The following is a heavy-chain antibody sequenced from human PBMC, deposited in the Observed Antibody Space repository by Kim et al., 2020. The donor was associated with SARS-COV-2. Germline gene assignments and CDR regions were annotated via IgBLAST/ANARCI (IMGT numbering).Heavy chain of an antibody. V-gene: IGHV1-2*02. J-gene: IGHJ5*02. CDR1: GYTFTGYY. CDR2: INPNSGGT. CDR3: ARSPPWPRVVVATNWFDP. D-gene: IGHD2-15*01. Sequence: ASVKVSCKASGYTFTGYYMHWVRQAPGQGLEWMGWINPNSGGTNYAQKFQGRVTMTRDTSISTAYMELSRLRSDDTAVYYCARSPPWPRVVVATNWFDPWGQGTLVTVSS.